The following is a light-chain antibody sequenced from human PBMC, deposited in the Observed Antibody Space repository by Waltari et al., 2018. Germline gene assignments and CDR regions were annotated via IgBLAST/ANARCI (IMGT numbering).Light chain of an antibody. CDR2: QFS. V-gene: IGKV2-30*02. J-gene: IGKJ1*01. CDR1: QSLVHSDGNTY. CDR3: MQRTHWPVWT. Sequence: DVVMTQSPLSLPVTLGQPASISCRSSQSLVHSDGNTYLNWFQQRPGQSPRRLIYQFSNRDSGVPDRFSGSGSGTDFTLRISRVEAEDIGVYYCMQRTHWPVWTFGQGTKVEIK.